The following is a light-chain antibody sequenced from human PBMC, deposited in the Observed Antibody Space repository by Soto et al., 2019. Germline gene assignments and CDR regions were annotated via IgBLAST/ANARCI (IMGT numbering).Light chain of an antibody. V-gene: IGKV1-39*01. Sequence: DIQMTQSPSSLSASVGDRVTITCRASQTISNYLNWYQQTPGKAPKLLIYAASSLQSGVPSRFSGSGSGTDFTLTISSLQPEDFATYYCQQSYIALTWTFGQGTKVEIK. J-gene: IGKJ1*01. CDR2: AAS. CDR3: QQSYIALTWT. CDR1: QTISNY.